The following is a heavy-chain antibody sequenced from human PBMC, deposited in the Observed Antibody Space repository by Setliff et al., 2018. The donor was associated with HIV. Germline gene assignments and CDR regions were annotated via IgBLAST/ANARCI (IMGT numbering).Heavy chain of an antibody. CDR2: INRDNGGI. J-gene: IGHJ4*02. CDR1: GYSFTAYQ. Sequence: ASVKVSCKTFGYSFTAYQMHWLRQAPGQGLEWMGRINRDNGGIDYAQKFQGRVTVTRDTSTNTAYMELRRLISDDTAVYYCARAGAVMTAHFDFWGQGTLVTVSS. V-gene: IGHV1-2*06. CDR3: ARAGAVMTAHFDF. D-gene: IGHD2-21*02.